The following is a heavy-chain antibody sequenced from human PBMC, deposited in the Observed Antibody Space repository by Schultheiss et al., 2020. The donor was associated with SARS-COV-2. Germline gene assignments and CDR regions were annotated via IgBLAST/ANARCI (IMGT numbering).Heavy chain of an antibody. CDR1: GGSFSGYY. V-gene: IGHV4-34*01. Sequence: SETLSLTCAVYGGSFSGYYWSWIRQPPGKGLEWIGSIYYSGSTYYNPSLKSRVTISVDTSKNQFSLKLSSVTAADTAVYYCARDPYSSSPDRYYYGMDVWGQGTTVTVSS. J-gene: IGHJ6*02. D-gene: IGHD6-13*01. CDR3: ARDPYSSSPDRYYYGMDV. CDR2: IYYSGST.